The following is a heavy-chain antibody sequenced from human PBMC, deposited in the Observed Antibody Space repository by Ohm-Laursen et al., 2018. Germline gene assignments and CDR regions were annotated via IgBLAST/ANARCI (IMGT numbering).Heavy chain of an antibody. CDR1: GFTFSSYW. CDR3: AKDLGQADSGRST. J-gene: IGHJ3*01. D-gene: IGHD1-26*01. Sequence: SLRLSCAASGFTFSSYWMSWVRPAPGKGLEWVANIKQDGSEKYYVDSVKGRFTISRDNSKNTLYLQMNSLRAEDTAVYYCAKDLGQADSGRSTWGQGTMVTVSS. V-gene: IGHV3-7*03. CDR2: IKQDGSEK.